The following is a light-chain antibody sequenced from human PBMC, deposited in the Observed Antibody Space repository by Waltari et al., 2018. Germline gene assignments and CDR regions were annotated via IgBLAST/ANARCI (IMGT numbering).Light chain of an antibody. J-gene: IGLJ3*02. Sequence: QSALTQPASVSGSPGQSITISCTGSDRDVGTYNLVSWYQQHPGKAPKLMIYEVTKRPSGVTNRFSGSKSGNTASLTISGLQAEDEADYYCCSCAGSSTVFGGGTKLTVL. CDR1: DRDVGTYNL. CDR3: CSCAGSSTV. V-gene: IGLV2-23*02. CDR2: EVT.